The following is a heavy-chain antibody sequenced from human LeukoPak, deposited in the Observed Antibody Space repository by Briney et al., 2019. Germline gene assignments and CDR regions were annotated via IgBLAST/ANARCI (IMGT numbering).Heavy chain of an antibody. J-gene: IGHJ4*02. Sequence: SETLSLTCTVSGGSISSGGYYWSWLRQHPGKGLEWIGYIYYSGSTYYNPSLKSRVTISVDTSKNQFSLKLSSVTAADTAVYYCASLPRQITVTTLYFDYWGQGTLVTVSS. V-gene: IGHV4-31*03. CDR1: GGSISSGGYY. CDR2: IYYSGST. D-gene: IGHD4-17*01. CDR3: ASLPRQITVTTLYFDY.